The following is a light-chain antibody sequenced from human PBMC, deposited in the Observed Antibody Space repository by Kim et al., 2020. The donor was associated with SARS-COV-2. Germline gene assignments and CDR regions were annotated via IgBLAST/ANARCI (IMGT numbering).Light chain of an antibody. CDR1: TLRNYF. CDR2: GNS. Sequence: SSELTQDPAVSVALGQTARITCQGDTLRNYFASWYQQRPGQAPILVIYGNSKRPSGIPDRFSGSSSGNTASLTITGAQAEDEADYYCNSRDSSGNHLGVFGGGTRLTVL. J-gene: IGLJ3*02. V-gene: IGLV3-19*01. CDR3: NSRDSSGNHLGV.